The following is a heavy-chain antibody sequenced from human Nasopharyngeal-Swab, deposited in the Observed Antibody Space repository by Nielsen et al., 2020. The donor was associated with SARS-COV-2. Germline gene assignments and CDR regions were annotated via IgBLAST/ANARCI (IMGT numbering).Heavy chain of an antibody. V-gene: IGHV1-46*01. Sequence: ASVKVSCKASGYTFTSHYMHWVRQAPGQGLEWMGIINPSGGGTTYAQKFQGGVTMTRDTSTSTVYMELSSLRSEGTAVYYCARSYYDFWSGYLEYYYGMDVWGQGTTVTVSS. CDR3: ARSYYDFWSGYLEYYYGMDV. CDR2: INPSGGGT. J-gene: IGHJ6*02. D-gene: IGHD3-3*01. CDR1: GYTFTSHY.